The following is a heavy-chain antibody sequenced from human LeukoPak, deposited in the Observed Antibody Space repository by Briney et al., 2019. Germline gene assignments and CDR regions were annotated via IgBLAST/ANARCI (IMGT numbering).Heavy chain of an antibody. Sequence: SETLSLTCTVSGGSISSYYWSWIRQPPGKGLEWIGYIYYSGSTNYNPSLKSRVTISVDTSKNQFSLKLSSVTAADTAVYYCARDGDYDFWSGYAPGWFDPWGQGTLVTVSS. D-gene: IGHD3-3*01. CDR2: IYYSGST. J-gene: IGHJ5*02. CDR1: GGSISSYY. CDR3: ARDGDYDFWSGYAPGWFDP. V-gene: IGHV4-59*01.